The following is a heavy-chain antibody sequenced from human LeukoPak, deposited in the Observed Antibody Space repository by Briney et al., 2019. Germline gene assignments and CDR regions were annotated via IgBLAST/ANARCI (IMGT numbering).Heavy chain of an antibody. Sequence: GGSLRLSCAASGFPFSSYAMSWVRQAPGKGLEWVSAISGSGGNTYYADSVKGRFTISRDNSKNTLYLQMNSLRAEDTALYYCAKDRWSSGLSGVDYWGQGTLVTVSS. V-gene: IGHV3-23*01. D-gene: IGHD3-10*01. CDR3: AKDRWSSGLSGVDY. CDR1: GFPFSSYA. CDR2: ISGSGGNT. J-gene: IGHJ4*02.